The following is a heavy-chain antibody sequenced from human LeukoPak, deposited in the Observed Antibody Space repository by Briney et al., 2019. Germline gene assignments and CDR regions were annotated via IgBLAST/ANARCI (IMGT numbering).Heavy chain of an antibody. CDR2: INHSGST. CDR1: GGSFSGYY. J-gene: IGHJ4*02. Sequence: SETLSLTCAVYGGSFSGYYWSWIRQPPGKGLEWIGEINHSGSTNYNPSLKSRVTISVDTSKNQFSLKLSSVTAADTAVYYCARHYNSYAALDYWGQGTLVTVSS. CDR3: ARHYNSYAALDY. D-gene: IGHD1-20*01. V-gene: IGHV4-34*01.